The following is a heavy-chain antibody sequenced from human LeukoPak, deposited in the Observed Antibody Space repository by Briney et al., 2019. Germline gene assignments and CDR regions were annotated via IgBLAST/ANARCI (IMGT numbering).Heavy chain of an antibody. J-gene: IGHJ4*02. CDR1: GYSFTNYW. Sequence: GESLKISCKGSGYSFTNYWIGWVRQMPGKGLEWMGIIFPGDSDTRYSPSFEGQVTISVDKSINTAYLQWSSLKASDTAMYYCATPLGSSGYYRSWGQGTLVTVSS. D-gene: IGHD3-22*01. CDR2: IFPGDSDT. V-gene: IGHV5-51*01. CDR3: ATPLGSSGYYRS.